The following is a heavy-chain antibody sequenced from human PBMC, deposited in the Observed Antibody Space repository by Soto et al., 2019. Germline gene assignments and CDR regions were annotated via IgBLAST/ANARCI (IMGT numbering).Heavy chain of an antibody. D-gene: IGHD5-18*01. CDR1: GFTFSSYA. J-gene: IGHJ4*02. Sequence: GGSLRLSCAASGFTFSSYAMSWVRQSPGKGLEWVSAISSSVSTIHYADSVKGRFTISRDNAKNSLYLQMNSLRAEDTAVYYCARGRGYSYGYRDRLFDYWGQGTLVTVSS. CDR2: ISSSVSTI. V-gene: IGHV3-21*04. CDR3: ARGRGYSYGYRDRLFDY.